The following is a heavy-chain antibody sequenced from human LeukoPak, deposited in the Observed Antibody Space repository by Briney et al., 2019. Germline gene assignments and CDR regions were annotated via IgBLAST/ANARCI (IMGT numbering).Heavy chain of an antibody. Sequence: ASVKVSCKVSGYTLTELSMHWVRQAPGKGLEWMGGFDPEDGETIYAQKFQGRVTMTEDTSTNTAYMELSSLRSEDTAVYYCATAGLPNCGGDCYANWGQGTLVTVSS. J-gene: IGHJ4*02. V-gene: IGHV1-24*01. CDR3: ATAGLPNCGGDCYAN. CDR2: FDPEDGET. D-gene: IGHD2-21*02. CDR1: GYTLTELS.